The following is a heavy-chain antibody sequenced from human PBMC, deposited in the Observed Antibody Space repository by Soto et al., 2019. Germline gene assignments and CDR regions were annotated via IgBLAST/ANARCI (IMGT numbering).Heavy chain of an antibody. CDR2: TNPNSGGT. Sequence: ASVKVSCKASGYTFTGYYMHWVRQAPGQGLEWMGWTNPNSGGTNYAQKFQGRVTMTRDTSISTAYMELSRLRSDDTAVYYCARVRAITMIVLDLRPALPGDPSRFDYWGQGTLVTVSS. V-gene: IGHV1-2*02. CDR1: GYTFTGYY. D-gene: IGHD3-22*01. J-gene: IGHJ4*02. CDR3: ARVRAITMIVLDLRPALPGDPSRFDY.